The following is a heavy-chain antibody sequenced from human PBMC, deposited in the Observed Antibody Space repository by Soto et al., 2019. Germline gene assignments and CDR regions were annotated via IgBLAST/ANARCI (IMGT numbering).Heavy chain of an antibody. CDR2: IGTAGDP. J-gene: IGHJ4*02. Sequence: EVQLVESGGGLVQPGGSLRLSCAASGFTFSSYDMHWVRQATGKGLEWVSAIGTAGDPYYPGSVKGRFTISRENAKNSLYLQMNSLRAGDTAVYYCARAPAGTDYFDYWGQGTLVTVSS. D-gene: IGHD6-13*01. CDR1: GFTFSSYD. CDR3: ARAPAGTDYFDY. V-gene: IGHV3-13*05.